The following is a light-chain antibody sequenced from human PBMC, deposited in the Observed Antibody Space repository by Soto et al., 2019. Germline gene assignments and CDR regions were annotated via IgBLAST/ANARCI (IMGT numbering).Light chain of an antibody. J-gene: IGKJ4*01. Sequence: EIVLKQSPATLSLSPGERATLSCRASQSVSSYLAWYQQKPGQAPRLLIYDASNRATGIPARFRGSGSGTDFTLTISSLGPEDFAVYYCQQRSNWPPKLTFGGGTKVEIK. CDR3: QQRSNWPPKLT. CDR2: DAS. CDR1: QSVSSY. V-gene: IGKV3-11*01.